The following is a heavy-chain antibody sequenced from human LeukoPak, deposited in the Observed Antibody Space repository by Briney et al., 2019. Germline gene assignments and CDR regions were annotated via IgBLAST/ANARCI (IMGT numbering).Heavy chain of an antibody. D-gene: IGHD3-10*01. CDR1: GYTFTSYV. Sequence: ASVKVSCTASGYTFTSYVMHWVRQAPGQRLEWMGWINAGNGNTKYSQKFQGRVTITRDTSASTAYMELSSLRSEDTAVYYCARDPTRGSGSYSWFDPWGQGTLVTVSS. CDR3: ARDPTRGSGSYSWFDP. J-gene: IGHJ5*02. CDR2: INAGNGNT. V-gene: IGHV1-3*01.